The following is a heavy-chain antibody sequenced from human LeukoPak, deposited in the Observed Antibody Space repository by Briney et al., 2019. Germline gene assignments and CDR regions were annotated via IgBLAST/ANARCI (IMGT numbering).Heavy chain of an antibody. J-gene: IGHJ4*02. CDR1: GGSISSGGYS. CDR3: ARPHRAHGSGNFDY. V-gene: IGHV4-30-4*07. Sequence: NPSETLSLTCAVSGGSISSGGYSWSWIRQPPGKGLEWIGYIYYSGSTYYNPSLNSRVTISVDTSKNQFSLKLSSVTAADTAVYYCARPHRAHGSGNFDYWGQGTLVTVSS. D-gene: IGHD3-10*01. CDR2: IYYSGST.